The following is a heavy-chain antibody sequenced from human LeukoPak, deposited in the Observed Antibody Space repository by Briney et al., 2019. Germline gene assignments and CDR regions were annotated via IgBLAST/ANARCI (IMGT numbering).Heavy chain of an antibody. CDR2: IKQDGSEK. J-gene: IGHJ4*02. V-gene: IGHV3-7*01. CDR3: ARDINFYGGNLFDH. D-gene: IGHD4-23*01. CDR1: GFTFSSYW. Sequence: GGSLRLSCAASGFTFSSYWMSWVRQAPGKGLEWVANIKQDGSEKYYVDSVKGRFTISRDNAKNSLYLQMNSLRAEDTAVYYCARDINFYGGNLFDHWGQGTLVTVSS.